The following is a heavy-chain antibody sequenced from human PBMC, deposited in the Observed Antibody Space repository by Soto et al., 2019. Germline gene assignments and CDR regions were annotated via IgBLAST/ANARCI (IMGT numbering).Heavy chain of an antibody. CDR1: GGPSSGYY. J-gene: IGHJ4*02. CDR3: AKGMAY. CDR2: VNHSGST. D-gene: IGHD6-13*01. V-gene: IGHV4-34*01. Sequence: VQLQRWSAGLLKPSATLSLTCAVYGGPSSGYYWSWVRQTPGKGLEWIGEVNHSGSTNYNPALKSRVTISVDTSKNQFSLKLSSVTAADTAVYYCAKGMAYWGQGTLVTVSS.